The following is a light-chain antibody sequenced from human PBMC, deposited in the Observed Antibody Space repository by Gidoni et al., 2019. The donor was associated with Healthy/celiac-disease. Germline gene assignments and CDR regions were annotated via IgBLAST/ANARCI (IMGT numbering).Light chain of an antibody. CDR3: QQSYSTPWT. J-gene: IGKJ1*01. Sequence: IQLTQSPSSLSAYVGDRVTITCRASQSISSYLNWYQQKPGKAPKLLIYDASSLESGVPSRFSGSGYGTDFTLTISSLQPEDFATYYCQQSYSTPWTFGQGTKVEIK. V-gene: IGKV1-39*01. CDR1: QSISSY. CDR2: DAS.